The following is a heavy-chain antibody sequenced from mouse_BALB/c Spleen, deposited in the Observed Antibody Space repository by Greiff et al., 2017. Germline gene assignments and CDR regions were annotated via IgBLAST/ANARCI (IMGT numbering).Heavy chain of an antibody. V-gene: IGHV7-3*02. J-gene: IGHJ1*01. CDR3: ARVLRRGYWYFDV. CDR2: IRNKANGYTT. D-gene: IGHD1-1*01. Sequence: DVMLVESGGGLVQPGGSLRLSCATSGFTFTDYYMSWVRQPPGKALEWLGFIRNKANGYTTEYSASVKGRFTISRDNSQSILYLQINTLRAEDSATYYCARVLRRGYWYFDVWGAGTTVTVSS. CDR1: GFTFTDYY.